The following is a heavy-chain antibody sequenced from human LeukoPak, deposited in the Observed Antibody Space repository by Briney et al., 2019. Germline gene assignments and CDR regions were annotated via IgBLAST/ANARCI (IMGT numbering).Heavy chain of an antibody. V-gene: IGHV4-34*01. CDR2: INHSGST. J-gene: IGHJ5*02. CDR3: ARVPNNWFDP. CDR1: GGSFSGYY. Sequence: SETLSLTCAVYGGSFSGYYWSWIRQPPGKGLEWIGEINHSGSTNYNPSLKSRVTISVDTSKNQFSLKLSSVTAADTAVYYCARVPNNWFDPWGQGTLVTLSS.